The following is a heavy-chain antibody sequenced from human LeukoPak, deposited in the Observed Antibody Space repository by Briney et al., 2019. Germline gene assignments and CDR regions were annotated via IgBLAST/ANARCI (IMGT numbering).Heavy chain of an antibody. V-gene: IGHV3-7*01. CDR2: IKQGGTET. CDR1: GFTFSNYW. Sequence: PGGSLRLSCEASGFTFSNYWMTWVRQVPGKGLEWVANIKQGGTETCYVDSVKGRFTLSRDNARNSLYLQMNYLGVDDTAVYYCARGGMTGTPDYWGQGTLVTVSS. D-gene: IGHD1-7*01. J-gene: IGHJ4*02. CDR3: ARGGMTGTPDY.